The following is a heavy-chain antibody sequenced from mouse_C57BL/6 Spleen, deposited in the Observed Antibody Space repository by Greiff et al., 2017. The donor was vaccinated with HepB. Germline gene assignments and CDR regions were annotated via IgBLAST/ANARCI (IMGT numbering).Heavy chain of an antibody. J-gene: IGHJ4*01. CDR3: ARLDGYPYYAMDY. CDR1: GFTFSDYG. D-gene: IGHD2-3*01. Sequence: DVKLVESGGGLVKPGGSLKLSCAASGFTFSDYGMHWVRQAPEKGLEWVAYISSGSSTIYYADTVKGRFTISRDNAKNTLFLQMTSLRSEDTAMYYCARLDGYPYYAMDYWGQGTSVTVSS. CDR2: ISSGSSTI. V-gene: IGHV5-17*01.